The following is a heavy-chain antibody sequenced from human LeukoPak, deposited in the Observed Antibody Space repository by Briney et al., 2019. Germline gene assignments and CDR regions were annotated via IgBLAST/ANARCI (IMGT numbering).Heavy chain of an antibody. J-gene: IGHJ2*01. Sequence: SETLSLTCTVSGYSISSGYYWGWIRQPPGKGLEWIGSIYNSGTTYYNPSLKSRVTISVDTSKNQFSLKLSSVTAADTAVYYCAAWGSRDWYFDLWGRGTLVTVSS. CDR1: GYSISSGYY. D-gene: IGHD7-27*01. CDR2: IYNSGTT. V-gene: IGHV4-38-2*02. CDR3: AAWGSRDWYFDL.